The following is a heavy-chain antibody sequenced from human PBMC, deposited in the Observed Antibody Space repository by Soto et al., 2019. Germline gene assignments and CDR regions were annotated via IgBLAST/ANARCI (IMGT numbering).Heavy chain of an antibody. D-gene: IGHD6-19*01. V-gene: IGHV3-9*01. CDR1: GFTFDDYA. J-gene: IGHJ4*02. Sequence: VQLVESGGGLVQPGRSLRLSCAASGFTFDDYAMHWVRQAPGKGLESVSGISWNSGSIGYADSVKGRFTISRDNAKNSLYLQMNSLRAEDTALYYCAKDRGLVLSFYFDYWGQGTLVTVSS. CDR3: AKDRGLVLSFYFDY. CDR2: ISWNSGSI.